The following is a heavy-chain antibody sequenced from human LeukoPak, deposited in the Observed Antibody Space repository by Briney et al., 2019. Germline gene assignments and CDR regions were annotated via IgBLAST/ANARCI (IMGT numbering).Heavy chain of an antibody. D-gene: IGHD3-22*01. Sequence: GESLKISCKGSGYSFTSYWIGWVRQMPGKGLEWMGIIYPGDSDTRYSLSFQGQVTISADKSISTAYLQWSSLKASDTAMYYCATQGAQSLYDSSWPDYYYYGMDVLGQGTKVTVSS. J-gene: IGHJ6*02. CDR2: IYPGDSDT. V-gene: IGHV5-51*01. CDR1: GYSFTSYW. CDR3: ATQGAQSLYDSSWPDYYYYGMDV.